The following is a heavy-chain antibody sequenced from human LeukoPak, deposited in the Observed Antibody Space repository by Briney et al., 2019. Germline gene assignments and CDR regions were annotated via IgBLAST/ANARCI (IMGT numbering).Heavy chain of an antibody. D-gene: IGHD5-12*01. CDR3: ARGGQYSGYGTTFEC. CDR2: MSTSGST. J-gene: IGHJ4*02. Sequence: SETLSLTCTVSGGSISSGSYYWSWIRQPAGKGLEWIGRMSTSGSTNYNPSLKSRVTISVDTSKNQLSLKLSSVTAADTAVYYCARGGQYSGYGTTFECWGQGTLVTVSS. CDR1: GGSISSGSYY. V-gene: IGHV4-61*02.